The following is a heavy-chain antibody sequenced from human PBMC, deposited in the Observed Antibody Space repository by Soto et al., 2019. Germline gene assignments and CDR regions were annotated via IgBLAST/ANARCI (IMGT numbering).Heavy chain of an antibody. V-gene: IGHV4-39*01. Sequence: SETLSLTCTVSGGSISSSSYYWGWIRQPPGKGLEWIGSIYYSGSTYYNPSLKSRVTISVDTSKNQFSLKLSSVTAADTAVYYCARHRDDMVRGVIDYWGQGTLVTVSS. J-gene: IGHJ4*02. CDR3: ARHRDDMVRGVIDY. CDR1: GGSISSSSYY. CDR2: IYYSGST. D-gene: IGHD3-10*01.